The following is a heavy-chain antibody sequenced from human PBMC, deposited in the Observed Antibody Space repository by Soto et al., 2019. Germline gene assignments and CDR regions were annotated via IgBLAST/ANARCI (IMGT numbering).Heavy chain of an antibody. V-gene: IGHV3-23*01. CDR1: GFTFSSYA. D-gene: IGHD1-26*01. Sequence: VQLLESGGGLVQPGGSLRLSCAASGFTFSSYAMSWVRQAPGKGLEWVSAIRGSGGSTYYADSVKGRVTISRDNSKNTLYLQMNSLRAEDTAVYYCAKDAVGAVYYYYYGMDVWGQGTTVTVSS. CDR2: IRGSGGST. J-gene: IGHJ6*02. CDR3: AKDAVGAVYYYYYGMDV.